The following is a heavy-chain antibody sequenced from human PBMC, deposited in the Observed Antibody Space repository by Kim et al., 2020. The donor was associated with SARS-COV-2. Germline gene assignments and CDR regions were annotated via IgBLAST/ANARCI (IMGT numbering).Heavy chain of an antibody. D-gene: IGHD3-10*01. CDR2: ISWNSGSI. CDR3: AKDIFPHYYGSGCYEYY. CDR1: GFTFDDYA. V-gene: IGHV3-9*01. Sequence: GGSLRLSCAASGFTFDDYAMHWVRQAPGKGLEWVSGISWNSGSIGYADSVKGRFTISRDNAKNSLYLQMNSLRAEDTALYYCAKDIFPHYYGSGCYEYY. J-gene: IGHJ6*01.